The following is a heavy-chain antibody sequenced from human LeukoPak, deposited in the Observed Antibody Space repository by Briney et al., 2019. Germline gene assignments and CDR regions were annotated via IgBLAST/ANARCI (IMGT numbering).Heavy chain of an antibody. V-gene: IGHV4-59*08. J-gene: IGHJ4*02. CDR1: GGSISSYY. Sequence: SETLSLTCTVSGGSISSYYWSWIRQPPGKGLEWIGYIYYSGSTNYNPSLKSRVTISVDTSKNQFSLKLSSVTAADTAVYYCARQPGYSSSWYDYWGQGTLVTASS. CDR2: IYYSGST. CDR3: ARQPGYSSSWYDY. D-gene: IGHD6-13*01.